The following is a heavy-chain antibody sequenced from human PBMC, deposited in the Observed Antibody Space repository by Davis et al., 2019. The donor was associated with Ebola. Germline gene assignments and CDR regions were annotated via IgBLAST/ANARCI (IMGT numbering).Heavy chain of an antibody. CDR3: ARAVNYGMDV. CDR2: ISGSGGST. Sequence: GESLKISCAASGFTFSSYAMSWVRQAPGKGLEWVSAISGSGGSTYYADSVKGRFTISRDNSKNTLYLQMNSLRAEDTAVYYCARAVNYGMDVWGQGTTVTVSS. CDR1: GFTFSSYA. J-gene: IGHJ6*02. V-gene: IGHV3-23*01.